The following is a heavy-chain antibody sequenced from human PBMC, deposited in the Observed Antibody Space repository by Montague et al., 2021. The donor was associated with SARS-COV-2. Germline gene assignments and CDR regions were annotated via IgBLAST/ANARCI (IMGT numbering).Heavy chain of an antibody. J-gene: IGHJ4*02. CDR1: GFTFGDYY. CDR3: ARIFLVVPPDIALYHFDY. D-gene: IGHD5-12*01. CDR2: ISSGSHYT. Sequence: SLRLSCAASGFTFGDYYMTWIRQAPGKGLEWISDISSGSHYTNYADSVKGRFTISRDDAKQSLYLEMDSLRAEDTAVYYCARIFLVVPPDIALYHFDYWGQGALVTVSS. V-gene: IGHV3-11*03.